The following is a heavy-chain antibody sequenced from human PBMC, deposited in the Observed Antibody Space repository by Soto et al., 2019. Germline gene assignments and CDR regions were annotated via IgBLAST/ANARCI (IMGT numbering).Heavy chain of an antibody. CDR2: INHSGST. CDR3: ARGTFGYVDYYYYYGMDV. Sequence: SETLSLTCAVYGGSFSGYYWSWIRQPPGKGLEWIGEINHSGSTNYNPSLKSRVTISVDTSKNQFSLKLSSVTAANTAVYYCARGTFGYVDYYYYYGMDVWGQGTTVTVSS. J-gene: IGHJ6*02. CDR1: GGSFSGYY. D-gene: IGHD3-16*01. V-gene: IGHV4-34*01.